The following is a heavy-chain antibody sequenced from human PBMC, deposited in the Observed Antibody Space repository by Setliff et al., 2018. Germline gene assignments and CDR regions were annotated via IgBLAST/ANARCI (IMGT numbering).Heavy chain of an antibody. CDR3: ARDGKQYYYDSTGYYRNWFDP. Sequence: GGSLRLSCAASGFAFDSYAMHWVRQAPGRGPEWLAVISYDGSHDYYADSVRGRFTISRDNSNNTLYMQMSSLRAEDTAIYSCARDGKQYYYDSTGYYRNWFDPWGQGTLVTVSS. J-gene: IGHJ5*02. V-gene: IGHV3-30-3*01. D-gene: IGHD3-22*01. CDR1: GFAFDSYA. CDR2: ISYDGSHD.